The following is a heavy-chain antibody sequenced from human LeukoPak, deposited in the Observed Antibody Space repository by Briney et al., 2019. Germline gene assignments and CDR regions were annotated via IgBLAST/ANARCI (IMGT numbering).Heavy chain of an antibody. J-gene: IGHJ6*02. CDR2: IIPILGIA. CDR1: GYTFTSYG. D-gene: IGHD2-15*01. CDR3: AREVVVVAATPEIYYYYGMDV. Sequence: ASVKVSCKASGYTFTSYGISWVRQAPGQGLEWMGRIIPILGIANYAQKFQGRVTITADKSTSTAYMELSSLRSEDTAVYYCAREVVVVAATPEIYYYYGMDVWGQGTTVTVSS. V-gene: IGHV1-69*04.